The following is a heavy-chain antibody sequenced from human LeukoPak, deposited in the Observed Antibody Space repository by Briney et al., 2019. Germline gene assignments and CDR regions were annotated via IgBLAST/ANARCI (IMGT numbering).Heavy chain of an antibody. V-gene: IGHV4-39*03. CDR3: SGIVGAKGY. J-gene: IGHJ4*02. D-gene: IGHD1-26*01. CDR2: IYHSGST. Sequence: SETLSLTCTVSGGSISSSSYYWGWIRQPPGKGLEWIGSIYHSGSTYYNPSLKSRVTISVDTSKNQFSLKLSSVTAADTAVYYCSGIVGAKGYWGQGTLVTVSS. CDR1: GGSISSSSYY.